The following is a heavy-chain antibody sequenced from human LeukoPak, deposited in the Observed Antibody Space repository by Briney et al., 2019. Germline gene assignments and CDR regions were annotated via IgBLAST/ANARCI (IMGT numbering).Heavy chain of an antibody. Sequence: PGGSLRLSCAASGFTVSSNYMSWVRQAPGKGLEWVSVIYSGGSTYYADSVKGRFTISRDNSKYTLYLQMNSLRAEDTAVYYCAREGREWLSVGIDYWGRGTLVTVSS. D-gene: IGHD6-19*01. CDR2: IYSGGST. CDR3: AREGREWLSVGIDY. V-gene: IGHV3-53*05. J-gene: IGHJ4*02. CDR1: GFTVSSNY.